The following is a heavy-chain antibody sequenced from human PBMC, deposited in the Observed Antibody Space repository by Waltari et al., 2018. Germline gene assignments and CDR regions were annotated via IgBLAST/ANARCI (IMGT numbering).Heavy chain of an antibody. CDR3: AGPPYFFKGPWWGMGV. J-gene: IGHJ6*02. D-gene: IGHD2-15*01. CDR1: GFAFNKYW. V-gene: IGHV3-7*01. CDR2: LKEDGSEE. Sequence: EVRLGESGGGLVQPGGPLGLPGTWSGFAFNKYWMTGVRKGPGSGGGWVATLKEDGSEESYVGSVKGRFTISRDNAQNSWYLQMNSLRGEDTAIYYCAGPPYFFKGPWWGMGVWGQGTTVTVS.